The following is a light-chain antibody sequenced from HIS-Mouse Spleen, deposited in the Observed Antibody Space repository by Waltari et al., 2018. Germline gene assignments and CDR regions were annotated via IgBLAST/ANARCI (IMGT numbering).Light chain of an antibody. CDR2: AAS. V-gene: IGKV1-9*01. CDR3: QQLNSYPPT. J-gene: IGKJ1*01. CDR1: QGISSY. Sequence: DIQLTQSPSFLSASVGYRGTITCRASQGISSYLAWYQQKPGKAPKLLIYAASTLQSGVPSRFSGSGSGTEFTLTISSLQPEDFATYYCQQLNSYPPTFGQGTKVEIK.